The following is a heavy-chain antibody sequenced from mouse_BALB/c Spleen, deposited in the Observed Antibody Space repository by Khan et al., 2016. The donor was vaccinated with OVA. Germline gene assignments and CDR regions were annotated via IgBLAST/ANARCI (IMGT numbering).Heavy chain of an antibody. Sequence: QVQLKQSGPGLVQPSQSLSITCTVSGFSLNNYSVHWVRQSPGKGLEWLGVIWSAGSTDYNAAFISRLTISKDNSRSQVFFKMNSLQSNDTAIYYSARRGYDYGRGALFAYWGQGTLVTVSA. CDR2: IWSAGST. CDR1: GFSLNNYS. J-gene: IGHJ3*01. V-gene: IGHV2-2*03. CDR3: ARRGYDYGRGALFAY. D-gene: IGHD2-4*01.